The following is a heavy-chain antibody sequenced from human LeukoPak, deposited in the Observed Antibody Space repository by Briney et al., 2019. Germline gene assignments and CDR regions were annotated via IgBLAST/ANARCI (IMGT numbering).Heavy chain of an antibody. D-gene: IGHD4-11*01. CDR1: GYTFTSYG. V-gene: IGHV1-18*01. J-gene: IGHJ4*02. CDR2: ISAYNGNI. Sequence: ASVKVSCKASGYTFTSYGLSWVRQAPGQGPEWMGWISAYNGNINYAQKFLGRLTLTTEKSTSTGYMELRSLRSDDTAVYYCARGLQIGFLEYWGQGTLVTVSS. CDR3: ARGLQIGFLEY.